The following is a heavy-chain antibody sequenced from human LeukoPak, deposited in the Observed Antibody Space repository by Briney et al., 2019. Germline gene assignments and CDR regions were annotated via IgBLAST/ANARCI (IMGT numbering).Heavy chain of an antibody. Sequence: RAGGSLRLPCAASGFTYSSYAMSWVRQAPGKGLEWVSAISGSGGSTYYADSVKGRFTISRDNSKNTLYLQMNSLRAEDTAVYYCAKARESSGWYSWGQGTLVTVSS. CDR1: GFTYSSYA. CDR3: AKARESSGWYS. J-gene: IGHJ4*02. D-gene: IGHD6-19*01. CDR2: ISGSGGST. V-gene: IGHV3-23*01.